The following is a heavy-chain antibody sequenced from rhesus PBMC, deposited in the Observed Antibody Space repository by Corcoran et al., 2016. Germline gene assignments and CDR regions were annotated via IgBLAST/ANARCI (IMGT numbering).Heavy chain of an antibody. CDR2: INSGGGSK. Sequence: EVQLVESGGGLAKPGGSLRLSCAASGCTFSSYWMNWVRQAPGKGLEWVSAINSGGGSKYDADSVKVRFTISRDNSKNTLSLQMNSLRAEDTAVYYCAKIEPPFDYWGQGVLVTVSS. CDR3: AKIEPPFDY. CDR1: GCTFSSYW. J-gene: IGHJ4*01. V-gene: IGHV3S25*01.